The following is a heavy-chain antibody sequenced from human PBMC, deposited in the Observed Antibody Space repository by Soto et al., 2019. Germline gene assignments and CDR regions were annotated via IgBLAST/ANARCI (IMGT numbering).Heavy chain of an antibody. CDR2: ISYDGSNK. J-gene: IGHJ4*02. D-gene: IGHD6-6*01. CDR3: ARDPRSSSPSY. CDR1: GFTFSSYG. V-gene: IGHV3-30*19. Sequence: QVQLVESGGGVVQPGRSLRLSCAASGFTFSSYGMHWVRQAPGKGLEWVAVISYDGSNKYYADSVKGRFIISRDNSKNTLYLQMNSLRAEDTAVYYCARDPRSSSPSYWGQGTLVTVSS.